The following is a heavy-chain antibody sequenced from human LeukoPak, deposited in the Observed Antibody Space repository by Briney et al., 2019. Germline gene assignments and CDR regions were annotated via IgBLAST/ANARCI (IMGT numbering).Heavy chain of an antibody. CDR3: ARGNYHAMDV. V-gene: IGHV3-74*01. J-gene: IGHJ6*02. CDR1: GFTFSSYW. CDR2: IKGDGSST. Sequence: GGSLRLSCAASGFTFSSYWMHWVRQTPGEGLVCVSLIKGDGSSTTYADSVKGRFTISRDNAKNTVYLQMNSLRAEDTAVYYCARGNYHAMDVWGQGTTVTVSS.